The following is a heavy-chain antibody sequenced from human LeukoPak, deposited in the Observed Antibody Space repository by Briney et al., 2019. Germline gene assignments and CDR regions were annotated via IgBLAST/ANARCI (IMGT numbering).Heavy chain of an antibody. Sequence: GASVKVSCKASGYTFTGYYMHWVRQAPGQGLEWMGWINPNSGGTNYAQKFQGRVTMTRDTSISTAYMELSRLRSDDTAVYYCARELSDDFWSGYYYQYFDYCGQGTLVTVSS. J-gene: IGHJ4*02. V-gene: IGHV1-2*02. CDR1: GYTFTGYY. D-gene: IGHD3-3*01. CDR3: ARELSDDFWSGYYYQYFDY. CDR2: INPNSGGT.